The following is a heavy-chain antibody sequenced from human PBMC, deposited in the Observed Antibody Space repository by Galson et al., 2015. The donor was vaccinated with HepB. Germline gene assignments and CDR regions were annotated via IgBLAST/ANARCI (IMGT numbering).Heavy chain of an antibody. CDR1: GGSISSSSYY. J-gene: IGHJ3*02. D-gene: IGHD3-16*01. CDR3: ARSDVTLSHDAFDI. Sequence: SETLSLTCTVSGGSISSSSYYWGWIRQPPGKGLEWIGSIYYSGSTYYNPSLKSRVTISVDTSKNQFSLKLSSVTAADTAVYYCARSDVTLSHDAFDIWGQGTMVTVSS. V-gene: IGHV4-39*01. CDR2: IYYSGST.